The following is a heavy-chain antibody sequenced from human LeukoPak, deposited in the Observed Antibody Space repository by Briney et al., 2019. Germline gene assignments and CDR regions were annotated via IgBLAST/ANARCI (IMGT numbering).Heavy chain of an antibody. J-gene: IGHJ6*02. CDR1: GFTFSNAW. CDR3: TTDSGTIFYYYGMDV. V-gene: IGHV3-15*01. CDR2: IKSKTDGGTT. Sequence: GGSLRLSCAASGFTFSNAWMSWVRQAPGKGLEWVGRIKSKTDGGTTDYAAPVKGRFTISRDDSKNTLYLQMNSLKTEDTAVYYCTTDSGTIFYYYGMDVWGQGTTVPVSS. D-gene: IGHD3-9*01.